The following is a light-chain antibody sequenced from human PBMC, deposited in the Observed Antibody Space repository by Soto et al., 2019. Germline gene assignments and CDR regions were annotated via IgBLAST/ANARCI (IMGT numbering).Light chain of an antibody. J-gene: IGLJ2*01. Sequence: QSALTQPASVSGSPGQSITISGTGTSSDIGAYNYVSWYQQHPGKAPKLMIYDVNIRPSGVSKRFSGSKSGNKASQTISGLQAEDEADYYCTSWTTSTTMIFGGGTKLTVL. CDR3: TSWTTSTTMI. CDR2: DVN. V-gene: IGLV2-14*03. CDR1: SSDIGAYNY.